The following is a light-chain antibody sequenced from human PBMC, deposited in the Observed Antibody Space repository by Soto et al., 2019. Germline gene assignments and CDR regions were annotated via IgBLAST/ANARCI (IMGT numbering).Light chain of an antibody. Sequence: QSVLTQPPSVSAAPGQTVTISCSGSTCNTGRNSVSWYQQLPGTAPKLLIYDNDKRPSGILDRFSGSKSGTSATLGITGLQAGDEADYYCGAWDSSVRAGVFGTGTKVTVL. CDR3: GAWDSSVRAGV. J-gene: IGLJ1*01. V-gene: IGLV1-51*01. CDR1: TCNTGRNS. CDR2: DND.